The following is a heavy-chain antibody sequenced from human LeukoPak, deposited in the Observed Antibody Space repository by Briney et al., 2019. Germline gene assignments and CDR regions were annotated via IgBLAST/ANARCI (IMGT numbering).Heavy chain of an antibody. CDR1: GGSIRTTNW. CDR3: AVYCGGDCYSGVNNWFDP. D-gene: IGHD2-21*02. CDR2: IYHSGST. V-gene: IGHV4-4*02. J-gene: IGHJ5*02. Sequence: SETLSLTCGVSGGSIRTTNWWSWVRQPPGRGLEWIGEIYHSGSTNYNPSLKSRVTISVDKSKNQFSLNLSSVTAADTAVYYCAVYCGGDCYSGVNNWFDPWGQGTLVTVSS.